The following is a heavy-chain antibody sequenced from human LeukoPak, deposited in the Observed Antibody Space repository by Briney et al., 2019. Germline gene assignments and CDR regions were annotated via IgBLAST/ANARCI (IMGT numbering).Heavy chain of an antibody. Sequence: QPGGSLRLSCAASGFSFSTYWMHWVRQAPGKGLVWVSRINTDGSTTTNADSVKGRFTISRDNAKHTLYLQMNSLRAEDTAVYYCAGGGDAFDMWGRGTMVTVSS. V-gene: IGHV3-74*01. CDR1: GFSFSTYW. J-gene: IGHJ3*02. CDR2: INTDGSTT. CDR3: AGGGDAFDM.